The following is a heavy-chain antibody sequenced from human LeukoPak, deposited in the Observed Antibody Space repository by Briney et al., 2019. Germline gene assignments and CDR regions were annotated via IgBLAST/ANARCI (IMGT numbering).Heavy chain of an antibody. V-gene: IGHV4-59*08. Sequence: SETLSLTCTVSGGSIGSYYWSWIRQPPGKGLEWIGSIYHSGSTYYNPSLKSRVTISVGTSKNQFSLKLSSVTAEDTAVYYCARHISGYCNYYYYYYMDVWGKGTTVTVSS. CDR3: ARHISGYCNYYYYYYMDV. CDR2: IYHSGST. CDR1: GGSIGSYY. D-gene: IGHD3-22*01. J-gene: IGHJ6*03.